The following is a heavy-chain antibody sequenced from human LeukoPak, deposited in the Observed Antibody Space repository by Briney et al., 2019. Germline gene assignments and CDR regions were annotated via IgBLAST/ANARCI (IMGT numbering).Heavy chain of an antibody. CDR2: IYYSGST. J-gene: IGHJ4*02. Sequence: PSETLSLTCTVSGGSISSYYWSWIRQPPGKGLEWIGYIYYSGSTNYNPSLKSRVTISVDTSKNQFSLKLSSVTAADTAVYYCARQVARVAPQGYWGQGTLVTVSS. D-gene: IGHD2-15*01. CDR3: ARQVARVAPQGY. V-gene: IGHV4-59*08. CDR1: GGSISSYY.